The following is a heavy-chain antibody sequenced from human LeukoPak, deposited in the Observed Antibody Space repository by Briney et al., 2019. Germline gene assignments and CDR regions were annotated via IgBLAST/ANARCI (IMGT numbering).Heavy chain of an antibody. D-gene: IGHD3-10*01. CDR1: GFTFSSYG. V-gene: IGHV3-30*18. CDR3: AKSPYYGSGSYYFGFDY. CDR2: ISYDGSNK. Sequence: GGSLRLSCAASGFTFSSYGMHWVRQAPGKGLEWVAVISYDGSNKYYADSVKGRFTISRDNSKNTLYLQMNSLRAEDTAVYYCAKSPYYGSGSYYFGFDYWGQGTLVTVSS. J-gene: IGHJ4*02.